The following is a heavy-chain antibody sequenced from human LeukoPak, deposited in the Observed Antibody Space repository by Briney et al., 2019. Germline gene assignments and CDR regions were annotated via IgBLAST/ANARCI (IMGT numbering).Heavy chain of an antibody. J-gene: IGHJ4*02. CDR2: IYTSGST. Sequence: LSETLSLTCTVSGDSINDHYWSWIRQPPGEGLEWIGRIYTSGSTNYNPSLKSRVTMSVDTSKNQFSLKLSSVTAADTAVYYCARDGDKANYYDSSGYRTPRYFDYWGQGTLVTVSS. V-gene: IGHV4-4*07. CDR3: ARDGDKANYYDSSGYRTPRYFDY. D-gene: IGHD3-22*01. CDR1: GDSINDHY.